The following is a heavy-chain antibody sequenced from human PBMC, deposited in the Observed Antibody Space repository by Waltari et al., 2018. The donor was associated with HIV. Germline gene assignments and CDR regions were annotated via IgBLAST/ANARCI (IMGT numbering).Heavy chain of an antibody. J-gene: IGHJ3*01. V-gene: IGHV3-33*01. CDR3: ARVPFASSWSADSFDV. CDR2: IWYDGSKK. Sequence: VQLEESGGGVVQPGRSRRLSCAASGFRVSDYGMHWVRQGPGKGVQWVAVIWYDGSKKKYLESVKGRFTISKDNTKSTLFLQMNSLRVDDTAVYFCARVPFASSWSADSFDVWGPGTRITVSS. CDR1: GFRVSDYG. D-gene: IGHD6-13*01.